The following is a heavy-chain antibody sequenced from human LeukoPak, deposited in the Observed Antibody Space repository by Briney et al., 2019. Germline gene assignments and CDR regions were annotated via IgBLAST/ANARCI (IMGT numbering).Heavy chain of an antibody. V-gene: IGHV3-13*01. Sequence: GGSLRLSCAASGFTFSSYDMHWVRQATGKGLEWFLAIGTAGDTYYPGSVKGRFTISRENAKNSSYLQMNSLRAGDTAVYYCARGSGRLDYYYYMDVGGKGTTVTVSS. CDR2: IGTAGDT. J-gene: IGHJ6*03. CDR3: ARGSGRLDYYYYMDV. D-gene: IGHD6-25*01. CDR1: GFTFSSYD.